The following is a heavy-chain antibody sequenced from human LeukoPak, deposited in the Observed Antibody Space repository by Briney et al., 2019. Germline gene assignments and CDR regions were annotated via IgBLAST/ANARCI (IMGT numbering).Heavy chain of an antibody. CDR3: ARDPTYYYDSSGYYF. CDR2: INPNSGGT. J-gene: IGHJ4*02. D-gene: IGHD3-22*01. V-gene: IGHV1-2*06. CDR1: GYTFTGYY. Sequence: ASVKASCKASGYTFTGYYMHWVRQAPGQGLEWMGRINPNSGGTNYAQKFQGRVTMTRDTSISTAYMELSRLRSDDTAVYYCARDPTYYYDSSGYYFWGQGTLVTVSS.